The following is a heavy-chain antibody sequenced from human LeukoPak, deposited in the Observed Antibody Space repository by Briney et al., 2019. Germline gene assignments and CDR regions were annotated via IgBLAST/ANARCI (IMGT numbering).Heavy chain of an antibody. CDR3: ARDVAGDTAMVDY. CDR1: GFTFSSYA. CDR2: ISYDGSNK. Sequence: GGSLRLSCAASGFTFSSYAMHWVRQAPGKGIEWVAVISYDGSNKYYADSVKGRFTISRDNSKNTLYLQMNSLRAEDTAVYYCARDVAGDTAMVDYWGQGTLVTVSS. V-gene: IGHV3-30*01. J-gene: IGHJ4*02. D-gene: IGHD5-18*01.